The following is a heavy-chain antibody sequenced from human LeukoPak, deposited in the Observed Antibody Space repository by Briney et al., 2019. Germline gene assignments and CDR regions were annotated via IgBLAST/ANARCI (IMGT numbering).Heavy chain of an antibody. J-gene: IGHJ6*02. CDR1: GYTFTSYG. Sequence: GASAKVSCKASGYTFTSYGISWVRQAPGQGLEWMGWISAYNGNTNYAQKLQGRVTMTTDTSTSTAYMELRSLRSDDTAVYYCARDQGGSSGWFYYYYYGMDVWGQGTTVTVSS. CDR2: ISAYNGNT. V-gene: IGHV1-18*01. CDR3: ARDQGGSSGWFYYYYYGMDV. D-gene: IGHD6-19*01.